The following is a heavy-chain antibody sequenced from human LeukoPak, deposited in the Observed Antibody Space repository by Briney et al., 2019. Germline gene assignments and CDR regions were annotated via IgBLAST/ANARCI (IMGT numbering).Heavy chain of an antibody. Sequence: PAGGSLRLSCAASGFTFSSYEMNWVRQAPGKGLEWVSYISSSGSTIYYADSVKGRFTISRDNAKNSLYLQMNSLRAEDTAVHYCARVAVAGIFLDYWGQGTLVTVSS. CDR3: ARVAVAGIFLDY. CDR1: GFTFSSYE. CDR2: ISSSGSTI. D-gene: IGHD6-19*01. J-gene: IGHJ4*02. V-gene: IGHV3-48*03.